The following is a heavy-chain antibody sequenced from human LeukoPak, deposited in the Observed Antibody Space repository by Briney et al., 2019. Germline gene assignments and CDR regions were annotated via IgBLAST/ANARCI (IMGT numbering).Heavy chain of an antibody. CDR1: GDSISSGGYS. CDR3: ARPPGLAGYIHFDY. V-gene: IGHV4-31*03. D-gene: IGHD5-24*01. Sequence: PSETLSLTCTVSGDSISSGGYSWSWLRQHPGKGLEWIGYIYYSGSTYYNPSLKSRVTISVDTSNNQFSLELSSVTAADTAVYYCARPPGLAGYIHFDYWGQGTLVTVSS. CDR2: IYYSGST. J-gene: IGHJ4*02.